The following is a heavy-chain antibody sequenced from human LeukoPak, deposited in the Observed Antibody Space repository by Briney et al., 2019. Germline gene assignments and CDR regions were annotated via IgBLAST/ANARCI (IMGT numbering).Heavy chain of an antibody. Sequence: GGSLRLSCAASGFTVSSNYMSWVRQAPGKGLEWVGHIKQDGSEKYYVDSVKGRFTISRDNAKNSLYLQMNSLRVEDTAVYYCARSPPYYYGSTGMDVWGQGTTVAVSS. D-gene: IGHD3-10*01. CDR2: IKQDGSEK. V-gene: IGHV3-7*01. CDR3: ARSPPYYYGSTGMDV. J-gene: IGHJ6*02. CDR1: GFTVSSNY.